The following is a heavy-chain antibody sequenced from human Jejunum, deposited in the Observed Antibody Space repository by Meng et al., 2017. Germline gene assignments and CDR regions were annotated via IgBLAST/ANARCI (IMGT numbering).Heavy chain of an antibody. CDR3: ARDINYCPNALCSRYYSYNAMDV. CDR1: GFTFSDYS. D-gene: IGHD2-8*01. CDR2: ISSSSTSI. J-gene: IGHJ6*02. Sequence: GGSLRLSCAASGFTFSDYSMNWVRQAPGKGLEWVSSISSSSTSIYYADSLKGRFTVSRDNANNSLYLQMNSLRAEDTAVYYCARDINYCPNALCSRYYSYNAMDVWGQGTTVTVSS. V-gene: IGHV3-21*01.